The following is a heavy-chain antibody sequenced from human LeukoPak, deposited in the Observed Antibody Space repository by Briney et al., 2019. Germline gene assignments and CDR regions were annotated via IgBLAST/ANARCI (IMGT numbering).Heavy chain of an antibody. CDR2: MNPNSGNT. J-gene: IGHJ4*02. CDR3: ARADFPTYGSGSYPEI. CDR1: GYTFTSYD. D-gene: IGHD3-10*01. Sequence: ASVKVSCKASGYTFTSYDINWVRQATGQGLDWMGWMNPNSGNTGYAQKFQGRVTMTSNTSISTAYMELSSLRSEDTAVYYCARADFPTYGSGSYPEIWGQGTLVTVSS. V-gene: IGHV1-8*01.